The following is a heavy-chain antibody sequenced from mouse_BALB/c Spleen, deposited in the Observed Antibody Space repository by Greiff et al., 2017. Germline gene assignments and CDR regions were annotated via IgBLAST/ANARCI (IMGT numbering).Heavy chain of an antibody. CDR1: GDSITSGY. CDR3: ARFNDYDDGPYAMDY. V-gene: IGHV3-8*02. CDR2: ISYSGST. J-gene: IGHJ4*01. D-gene: IGHD2-4*01. Sequence: EVMLVESGPSLVKPSQTLSLTCSVTGDSITSGYWNWIRKFPGNKLEYMGYISYSGSTYYNPSLKSRISITRDTSKNQYYLQLNSVTTEDTATYYCARFNDYDDGPYAMDYWGQGTSVTVSS.